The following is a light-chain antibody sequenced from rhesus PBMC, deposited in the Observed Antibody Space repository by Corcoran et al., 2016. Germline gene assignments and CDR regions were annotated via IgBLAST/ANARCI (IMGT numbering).Light chain of an antibody. CDR2: AAS. CDR3: LQGYSTPYS. V-gene: IGKV1-36*02. CDR1: QGISDY. Sequence: DIQMTQSPSSLSASVGDRVTITCRASQGISDYLNWYQQKQGKAPKRLNYAASSLESGDPSRFSGSGSGTDFTLTISSLQPEDFAAYYCLQGYSTPYSFGQGTKVEIK. J-gene: IGKJ2*01.